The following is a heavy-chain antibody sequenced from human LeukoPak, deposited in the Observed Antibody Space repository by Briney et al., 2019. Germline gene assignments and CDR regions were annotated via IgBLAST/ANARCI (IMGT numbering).Heavy chain of an antibody. J-gene: IGHJ5*02. CDR3: AKGKALVGATFDWFDP. CDR1: GFTFSSYA. CDR2: ISGSGGST. V-gene: IGHV3-23*01. Sequence: PGGSLRLSCAASGFTFSSYAMSWVRQAPGKGLEWVSAISGSGGSTYYADSVKGRFTISRDNSKNTLYLQMNSLRAEDTAVYYCAKGKALVGATFDWFDPWGQGTLVTVSS. D-gene: IGHD1-26*01.